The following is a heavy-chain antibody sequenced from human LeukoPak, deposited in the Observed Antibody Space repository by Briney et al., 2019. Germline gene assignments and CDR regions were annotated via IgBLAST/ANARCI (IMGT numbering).Heavy chain of an antibody. CDR2: IDSDGNST. V-gene: IGHV3-74*01. Sequence: PGRSLRLSCAASGFTFSSYWMHWVRQAPGKGLVWVSRIDSDGNSTSYADSVKGRFTISRDNAKNTLYLQMNSLRAEDTAVYYCARGPRYFGWSPSDYWGQGTLVTVST. J-gene: IGHJ4*02. CDR1: GFTFSSYW. CDR3: ARGPRYFGWSPSDY. D-gene: IGHD3-9*01.